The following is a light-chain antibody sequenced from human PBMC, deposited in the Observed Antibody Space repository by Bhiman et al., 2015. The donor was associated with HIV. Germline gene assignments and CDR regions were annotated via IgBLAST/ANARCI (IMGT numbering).Light chain of an antibody. CDR3: QSYDSSLSAVV. Sequence: QSVLTQPPSVSAAPGQKVTISCSGSSSNIGNNYVSWYQQLPGTAPKLLIYDNDKRPSGIPDRFSGSKSGTSATLAITGLQAEDEADYYCQSYDSSLSAVVFGGGTKLTVL. V-gene: IGLV1-51*01. CDR2: DND. J-gene: IGLJ2*01. CDR1: SSNIGNNY.